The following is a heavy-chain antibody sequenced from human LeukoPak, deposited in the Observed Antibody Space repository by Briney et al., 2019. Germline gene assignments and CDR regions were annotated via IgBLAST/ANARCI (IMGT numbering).Heavy chain of an antibody. V-gene: IGHV3-7*01. CDR3: ARGGSGSYFQAY. D-gene: IGHD3-10*01. J-gene: IGHJ4*02. Sequence: PGGSLRLSCVRSGVSFSSYWMSWVRQAPGKGLEWVANIKQDGSEKYYVDSVKGRFTISRGNAKNSVYLQMNSLRAEDTAVYYCARGGSGSYFQAYWGQGTLVTVSS. CDR2: IKQDGSEK. CDR1: GVSFSSYW.